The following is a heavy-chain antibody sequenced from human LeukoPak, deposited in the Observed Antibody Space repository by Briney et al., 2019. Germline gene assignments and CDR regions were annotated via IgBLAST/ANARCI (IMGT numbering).Heavy chain of an antibody. CDR2: ISYDGSNK. Sequence: GRSLRLSCAASGFTFSSYGMHWVRQAPGKGLEWVAVISYDGSNKYYADSVKGRFTISRDNSKNTLYQQMNSLRAEDTAVYYCASEDYSSSWYGSYYYGMDVWGKGTTVTVSS. CDR3: ASEDYSSSWYGSYYYGMDV. J-gene: IGHJ6*04. V-gene: IGHV3-30*03. D-gene: IGHD6-13*01. CDR1: GFTFSSYG.